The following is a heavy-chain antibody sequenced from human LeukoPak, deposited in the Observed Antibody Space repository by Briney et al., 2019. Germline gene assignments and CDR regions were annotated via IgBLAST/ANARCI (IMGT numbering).Heavy chain of an antibody. J-gene: IGHJ6*03. CDR1: GGSISSYY. CDR2: IYYSGST. D-gene: IGHD3-3*01. V-gene: IGHV4-59*01. CDR3: ARWGPVDGGRVLQWLPRGYYYYYMDV. Sequence: PSETLSLTCTVSGGSISSYYWSWIRQPPGKGLEWIGYIYYSGSTNYNPSLKSRVTISVDTSKNQFSLKLSSVTAADTAVYYCARWGPVDGGRVLQWLPRGYYYYYMDVWGKGTTVTVSS.